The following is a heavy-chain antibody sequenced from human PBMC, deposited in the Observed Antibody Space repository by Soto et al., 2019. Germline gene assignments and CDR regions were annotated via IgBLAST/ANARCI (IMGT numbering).Heavy chain of an antibody. CDR2: IIPSFGTA. CDR1: GGTFSSYA. Sequence: SVTVSSKASGGTFSSYAISWVRQAPGQGLEWMGGIIPSFGTANYAQKFQGRVTITADESTSTAYMELSSLRSEDTAVYYCARDWVHYSSRAGYAMESCGQGPTVTVSS. V-gene: IGHV1-69*13. J-gene: IGHJ6*02. CDR3: ARDWVHYSSRAGYAMES. D-gene: IGHD6-13*01.